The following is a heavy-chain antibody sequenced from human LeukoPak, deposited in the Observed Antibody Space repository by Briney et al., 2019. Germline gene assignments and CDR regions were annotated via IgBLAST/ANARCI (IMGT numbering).Heavy chain of an antibody. CDR3: ARDMNPYDFWSGYLVPSYYYYGMDV. CDR1: GFTVSGSY. Sequence: PGGSLRLSCAASGFTVSGSYMSWVRQAPGKGLEWVSIIYGGDTTNYADSVKGRFTISRDNSKNTLYLQMNSLRAEDTAVYYCARDMNPYDFWSGYLVPSYYYYGMDVWGQGTTVTVSS. V-gene: IGHV3-66*01. D-gene: IGHD3-3*01. CDR2: IYGGDTT. J-gene: IGHJ6*02.